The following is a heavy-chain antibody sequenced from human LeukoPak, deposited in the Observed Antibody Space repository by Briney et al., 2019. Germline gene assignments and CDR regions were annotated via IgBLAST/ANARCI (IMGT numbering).Heavy chain of an antibody. CDR3: ARDGDHYYDSSGYYFQH. Sequence: ASVKVSCKASGGTFSSYAISWVRQAPGQGLEWMGGIIPIFGTANYAQKFQGRATITADESTSTAYMELSSLRSEDTAVYYCARDGDHYYDSSGYYFQHWGQGTLVTVSS. D-gene: IGHD3-22*01. CDR2: IIPIFGTA. CDR1: GGTFSSYA. J-gene: IGHJ1*01. V-gene: IGHV1-69*13.